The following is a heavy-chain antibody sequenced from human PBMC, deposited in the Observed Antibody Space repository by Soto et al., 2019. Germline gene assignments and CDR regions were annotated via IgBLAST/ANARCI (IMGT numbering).Heavy chain of an antibody. CDR1: GFTFISYL. CDR2: IKQDGSEK. D-gene: IGHD3-3*01. V-gene: IGHV3-7*01. J-gene: IGHJ4*02. CDR3: AGDQQIFGVVIIPWFHDY. Sequence: PGGSLRLSCAASGFTFISYLMSWVRQAPGKGLEWVANIKQDGSEKYYVDSVKGRFTISRDNAKNSLYLQMNSLRAEDTAVYYCAGDQQIFGVVIIPWFHDYWGQGTLVTVSS.